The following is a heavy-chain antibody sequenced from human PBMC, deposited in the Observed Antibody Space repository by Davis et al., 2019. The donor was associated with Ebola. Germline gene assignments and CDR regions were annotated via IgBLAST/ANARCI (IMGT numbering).Heavy chain of an antibody. J-gene: IGHJ4*02. CDR3: ASRGSSWYYFDS. Sequence: AASVKVSCKASGGTFRSNVISWVRQAPGQGLEWMGGIIPVFLTANYAQKFQDRVTITADESTTTAYMEVSSLRSEDTAVYFCASRGSSWYYFDSLGQGTLLTVSS. V-gene: IGHV1-69*13. D-gene: IGHD6-13*01. CDR1: GGTFRSNV. CDR2: IIPVFLTA.